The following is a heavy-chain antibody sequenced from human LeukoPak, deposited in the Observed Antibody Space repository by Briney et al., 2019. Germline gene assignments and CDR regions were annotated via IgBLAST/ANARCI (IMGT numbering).Heavy chain of an antibody. CDR1: GFTFSSYW. V-gene: IGHV3-7*03. J-gene: IGHJ6*02. Sequence: GGSLRLSCAASGFTFSSYWMNWARQAPGKGLEWVASINHNGNVNYYVDSVKGRFTISRGNAKNSLYLQMSNLRAEDTAVYFCARGGGVDVWGQGATVTVSS. CDR3: ARGGGVDV. D-gene: IGHD3-16*01. CDR2: INHNGNVN.